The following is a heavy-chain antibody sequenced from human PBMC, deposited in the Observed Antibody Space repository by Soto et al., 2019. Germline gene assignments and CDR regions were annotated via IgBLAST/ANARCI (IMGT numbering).Heavy chain of an antibody. CDR1: GFTFSSYS. J-gene: IGHJ4*02. V-gene: IGHV3-48*01. CDR3: ARATSTVTDY. Sequence: GGSLRLSCAASGFTFSSYSMNWVRQAPGKGLEWVSYISSSSSTIYYADSVKGRFTISRDNAKNSLYLQMNSLRAEDTAVYYCARATSTVTDYWGQGTLVTVSS. D-gene: IGHD4-17*01. CDR2: ISSSSSTI.